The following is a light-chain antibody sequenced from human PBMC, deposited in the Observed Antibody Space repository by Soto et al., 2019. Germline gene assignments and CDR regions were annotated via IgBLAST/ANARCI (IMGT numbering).Light chain of an antibody. V-gene: IGKV3-11*01. J-gene: IGKJ4*01. CDR2: DAS. CDR3: QQRNNWPSLT. Sequence: EIVLTQSPATLSLSPGERATLSCRASQSVSSYLACDQQKPGQAPRLLIYDASNRATGIPVRFSGSGSATDFTLTINSLESEDVAVYNCQQRNNWPSLTFGGGTKVEIK. CDR1: QSVSSY.